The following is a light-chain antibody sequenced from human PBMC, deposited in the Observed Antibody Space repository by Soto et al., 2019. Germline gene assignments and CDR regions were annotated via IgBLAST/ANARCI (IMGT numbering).Light chain of an antibody. Sequence: QSALTQPASVSGSPGQSITISCTGTSSDVGNYIYVSWYQQHPGKAPKLMIYEVSSRPSGVSNRFSGSKSGNTASLTISGLQADDEADYYCSSYTSSSTPLVFGTGTKLTVL. CDR1: SSDVGNYIY. V-gene: IGLV2-14*01. CDR3: SSYTSSSTPLV. J-gene: IGLJ1*01. CDR2: EVS.